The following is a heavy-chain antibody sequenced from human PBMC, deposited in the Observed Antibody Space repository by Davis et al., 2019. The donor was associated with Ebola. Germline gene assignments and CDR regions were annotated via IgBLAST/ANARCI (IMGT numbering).Heavy chain of an antibody. D-gene: IGHD2-2*01. CDR1: GFTFDDYG. CDR2: INWNGGST. V-gene: IGHV3-20*04. J-gene: IGHJ4*02. CDR3: ARPRRSVVVPAAPDY. Sequence: PGGSLRLSCAASGFTFDDYGMSWVRQAPGKGLEWVSGINWNGGSTGYADSVKGRFTISRDNAKNSLYLQMNSLRAEDTAVYYCARPRRSVVVPAAPDYWGQGTLVTVSS.